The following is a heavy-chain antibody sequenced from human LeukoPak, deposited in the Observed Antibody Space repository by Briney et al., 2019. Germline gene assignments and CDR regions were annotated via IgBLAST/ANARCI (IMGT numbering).Heavy chain of an antibody. CDR1: GGSISSYY. CDR3: ASGYYYDSSGYGSGYYFDY. D-gene: IGHD3-22*01. J-gene: IGHJ4*02. Sequence: PSETLSLTCTVSGGSISSYYWSWLRQPPGKGLEWIGYIYYSGSTNYNPSLKSRVTISVDTSKNQFSLKLSSVTAADTAVYYCASGYYYDSSGYGSGYYFDYWGQGTLVTVSS. V-gene: IGHV4-59*01. CDR2: IYYSGST.